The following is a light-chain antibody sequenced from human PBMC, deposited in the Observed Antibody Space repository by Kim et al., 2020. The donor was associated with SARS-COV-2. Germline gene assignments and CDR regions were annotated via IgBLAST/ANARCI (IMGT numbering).Light chain of an antibody. CDR3: QQYGSAPYT. CDR1: QTLNSGY. CDR2: AAS. Sequence: LSPGEGATLSCRTSQTLNSGYLAWYQQKPGQAPRLLIVAASSRATGVPDRFAGSGSGRDFTLTISRLETEDVAVYYCQQYGSAPYTFGQGTKLEI. J-gene: IGKJ2*01. V-gene: IGKV3-20*01.